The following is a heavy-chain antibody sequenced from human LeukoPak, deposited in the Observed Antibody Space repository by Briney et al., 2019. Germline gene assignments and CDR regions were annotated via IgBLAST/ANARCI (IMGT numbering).Heavy chain of an antibody. J-gene: IGHJ6*02. CDR2: ISSSSSTI. CDR3: ARPYCSSTSCSYGMDV. V-gene: IGHV3-48*04. CDR1: GFTFSSYS. Sequence: PGGSLRLSCAASGFTFSSYSMNWVRQAPGKGLEWVSYISSSSSTIYYADSVKGRFTISRDNAKNSLYLQMNSLRAEDTAVYYCARPYCSSTSCSYGMDVWGQGTTVTVSS. D-gene: IGHD2-2*01.